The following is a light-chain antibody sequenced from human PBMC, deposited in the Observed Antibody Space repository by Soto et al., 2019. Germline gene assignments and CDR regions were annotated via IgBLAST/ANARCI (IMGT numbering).Light chain of an antibody. CDR1: SGHSSYA. CDR2: LNSDGSH. J-gene: IGLJ3*02. CDR3: QTWDTGTWV. V-gene: IGLV4-69*01. Sequence: QSVLTQSPSASASLGASVKLTCTLTSGHSSYAIAWHQQQPEKGPRYLMKLNSDGSHNKGDGIPDRFSGSSSGAERYLTISSLQSEDDAIYYCQTWDTGTWVFGGGTKLTVL.